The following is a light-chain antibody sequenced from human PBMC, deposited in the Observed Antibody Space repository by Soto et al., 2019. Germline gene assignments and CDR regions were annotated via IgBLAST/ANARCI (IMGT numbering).Light chain of an antibody. V-gene: IGKV1-5*03. CDR2: KAS. CDR3: QQYNSYPYT. CDR1: QSISSW. J-gene: IGKJ2*01. Sequence: DLPMTQSPSTLSASVGDRVTITCRASQSISSWLAWYQQKPGKAPKLLIYKASSLESGVPSRFSGSRYGTEFTLTISSLQPDDVATYYCQQYNSYPYTFGQGTKLEIK.